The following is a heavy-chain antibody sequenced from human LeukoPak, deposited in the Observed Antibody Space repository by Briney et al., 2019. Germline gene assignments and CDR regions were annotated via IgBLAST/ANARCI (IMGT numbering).Heavy chain of an antibody. Sequence: GGSLRLPCAASGFTFSNYAMSWVRQAPGKGLEWVSDISGSGVFTYYADSVKGRFTISRDNSGNTLYLQMNSLRAEDTAVYYCAKRSKYYFDYWGQGTLVTVSS. J-gene: IGHJ4*02. CDR1: GFTFSNYA. CDR3: AKRSKYYFDY. CDR2: ISGSGVFT. V-gene: IGHV3-23*01. D-gene: IGHD3-10*01.